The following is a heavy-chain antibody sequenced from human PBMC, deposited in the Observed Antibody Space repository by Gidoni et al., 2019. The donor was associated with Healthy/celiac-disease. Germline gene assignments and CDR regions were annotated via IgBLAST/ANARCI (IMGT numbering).Heavy chain of an antibody. D-gene: IGHD5-18*01. CDR3: ARDWGSGYSYGYDYYYYGMDV. CDR2: IKQDGSEK. Sequence: EVQMVESGGGLVQPGGSLRLSCAASGVTFSSYWMRLVRQAPGKGLEWVANIKQDGSEKYYVDSVKCRFTISRDNAKNSLYLQMNSLRAEYTAVYYCARDWGSGYSYGYDYYYYGMDVWGQGTTVTVSS. J-gene: IGHJ6*02. CDR1: GVTFSSYW. V-gene: IGHV3-7*05.